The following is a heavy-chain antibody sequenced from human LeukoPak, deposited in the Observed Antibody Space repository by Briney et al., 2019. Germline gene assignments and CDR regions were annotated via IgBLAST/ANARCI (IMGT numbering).Heavy chain of an antibody. CDR2: INHSGST. J-gene: IGHJ4*02. CDR3: VSGAVAGTFNS. CDR1: GGSFSGYY. V-gene: IGHV4-34*01. Sequence: SETLSLTCAVYGGSFSGYYWSWIRQPPGKGLEWIGEINHSGSTNYNPSLKSRVTISVDTSKNQFSLKLSSVTAADTAVYYCVSGAVAGTFNSWGQGTLVTVSS. D-gene: IGHD6-19*01.